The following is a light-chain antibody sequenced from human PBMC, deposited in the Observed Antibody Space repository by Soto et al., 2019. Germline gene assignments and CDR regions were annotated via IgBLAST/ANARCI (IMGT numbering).Light chain of an antibody. CDR3: QQYNNWPIT. Sequence: DIQMTQSRSTLSASVGDRVTITCRASQSISSWLAWYQQKPGKAPKLLIYDASSLESGVPSRFSGSGSGTEFTLTISSLQPDDFAIYYCQQYNNWPITFGQGTRLEIK. J-gene: IGKJ5*01. CDR2: DAS. V-gene: IGKV1-5*01. CDR1: QSISSW.